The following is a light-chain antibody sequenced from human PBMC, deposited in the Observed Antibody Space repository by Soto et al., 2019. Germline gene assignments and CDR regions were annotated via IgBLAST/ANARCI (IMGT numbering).Light chain of an antibody. J-gene: IGKJ2*01. Sequence: EIVMTQSPATLSVSPGERVTLSCRASQSVSSNLVWYQQKPGQAPRLLIYGASTRATGIPARFSGSESGTEFTLTTSSLQSEDCAVYYCQQYNNWPPYTFGQGTKLEIK. CDR3: QQYNNWPPYT. CDR2: GAS. CDR1: QSVSSN. V-gene: IGKV3-15*01.